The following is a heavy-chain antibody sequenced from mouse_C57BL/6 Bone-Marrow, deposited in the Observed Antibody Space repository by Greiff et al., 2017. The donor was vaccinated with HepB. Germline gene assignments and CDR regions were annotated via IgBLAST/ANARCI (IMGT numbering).Heavy chain of an antibody. CDR3: ARPLIYYDYEGWYFDV. Sequence: VQVVESGAELVKPGASVKISCKASGYTFTDYYINWVKQRPGQGLEWIGKIGPGSGSTYYNEKFKGKATLTADKSSSTAYMQLSSLTSEDSAVYYCARPLIYYDYEGWYFDVWGTGTTVTVSS. D-gene: IGHD2-4*01. CDR1: GYTFTDYY. J-gene: IGHJ1*03. V-gene: IGHV1-77*01. CDR2: IGPGSGST.